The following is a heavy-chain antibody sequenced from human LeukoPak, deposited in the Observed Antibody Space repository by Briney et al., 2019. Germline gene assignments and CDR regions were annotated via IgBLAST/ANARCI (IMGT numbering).Heavy chain of an antibody. CDR1: GDSISSSY. D-gene: IGHD3-22*01. CDR2: IYYTGTT. V-gene: IGHV4-59*01. CDR3: ARGFYDSSGYSNCFDP. Sequence: SETLSLICTVSGDSISSSYWSWIRQPPGKTLEWIGYIYYTGTTNYNPSLKSRVTMSIGTSKNQFSLNLNSVTAADTAVYYCARGFYDSSGYSNCFDPWGQGTLVTVSS. J-gene: IGHJ5*02.